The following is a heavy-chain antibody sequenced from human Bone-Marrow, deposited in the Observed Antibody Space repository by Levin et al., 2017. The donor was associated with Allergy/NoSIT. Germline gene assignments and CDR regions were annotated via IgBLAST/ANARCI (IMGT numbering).Heavy chain of an antibody. CDR2: IYYSGST. Sequence: SQTLSLTCTVSGGSISSSSYYWGWIRQPPGKGLEWIGSIYYSGSTYYNPSLKSRVTISVDTSKNQFSLKLSSVTAADTAVYYCARLPITMIVVASQHWGQGTLVTVSS. D-gene: IGHD3-22*01. CDR3: ARLPITMIVVASQH. V-gene: IGHV4-39*01. CDR1: GGSISSSSYY. J-gene: IGHJ1*01.